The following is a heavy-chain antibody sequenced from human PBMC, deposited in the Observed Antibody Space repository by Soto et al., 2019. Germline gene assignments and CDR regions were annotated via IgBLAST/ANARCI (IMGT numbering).Heavy chain of an antibody. CDR2: IYYSGST. CDR1: GGSVSSGSYY. V-gene: IGHV4-61*01. J-gene: IGHJ6*02. Sequence: SETLSLTCTVSGGSVSSGSYYWSWIRRPPGKGLEWIGYIYYSGSTNYNPSLKSRVTISVDTSKNQFSLKLSSVTAADTAVYYCAREDNWNYNYGMDVWGQGTTVTVSS. CDR3: AREDNWNYNYGMDV. D-gene: IGHD1-20*01.